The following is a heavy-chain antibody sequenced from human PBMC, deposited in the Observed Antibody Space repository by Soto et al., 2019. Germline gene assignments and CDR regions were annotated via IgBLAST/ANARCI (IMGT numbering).Heavy chain of an antibody. J-gene: IGHJ4*02. D-gene: IGHD6-13*01. CDR3: ARGLIAAIDY. V-gene: IGHV4-34*01. CDR2: INHSGST. Sequence: SXTLSLTCAVYGGSFSGYYXIWIRQPPGKGREWKGEINHSGSTNYNPSLKRRVTISVDTSKNQFSLKLSSVTAADTAVYYCARGLIAAIDYWGQGTLVTVSS. CDR1: GGSFSGYY.